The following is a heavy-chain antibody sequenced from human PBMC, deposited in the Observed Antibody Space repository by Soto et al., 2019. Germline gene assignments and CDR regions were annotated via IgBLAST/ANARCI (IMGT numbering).Heavy chain of an antibody. J-gene: IGHJ5*02. D-gene: IGHD3-10*01. CDR2: IYYRGGT. CDR1: KDSISSYY. CDR3: ARLNYGSGSYYWFDP. V-gene: IGHV4-59*08. Sequence: SETLSLTCTVSKDSISSYYWSWIRQSPGKGLEWIGSIYYRGGTNYNPSLKSRVTISIDTSKNQFSLKLTSMTAADTAIYYCARLNYGSGSYYWFDPWGQGTLVTVSS.